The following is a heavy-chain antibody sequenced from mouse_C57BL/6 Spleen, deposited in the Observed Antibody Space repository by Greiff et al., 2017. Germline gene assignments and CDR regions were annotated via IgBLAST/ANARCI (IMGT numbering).Heavy chain of an antibody. CDR1: GFTFSSYA. J-gene: IGHJ2*01. CDR3: TRETDYYGSSYGYFDY. Sequence: EVKLVESGEGLVKPGGSLKLSCAASGFTFSSYAMSWVRQTPEKRLEWVAYISSGGDYIYYADTVKGRFTISRDNARNTLYLQMSSLKSEDTAMYYCTRETDYYGSSYGYFDYWGQGTTLTVSS. V-gene: IGHV5-9-1*02. D-gene: IGHD1-1*01. CDR2: ISSGGDYI.